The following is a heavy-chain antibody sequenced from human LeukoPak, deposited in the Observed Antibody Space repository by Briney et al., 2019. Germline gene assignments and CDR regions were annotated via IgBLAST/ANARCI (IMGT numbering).Heavy chain of an antibody. CDR3: SRIPITSTTSLDY. D-gene: IGHD1-20*01. V-gene: IGHV3-74*01. CDR1: GFTFSNYL. CDR2: ITSDGSST. J-gene: IGHJ4*02. Sequence: QPGGSLRLSCAASGFTFSNYLLHWVRPAPGEGLWWVSRITSDGSSTGYADSVKGRFTISRDNAKNTLYLQMNNLRAEDTAVYYCSRIPITSTTSLDYWGQGTLVTVSS.